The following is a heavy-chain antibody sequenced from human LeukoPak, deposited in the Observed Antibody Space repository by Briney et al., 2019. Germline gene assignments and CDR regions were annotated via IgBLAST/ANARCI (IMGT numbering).Heavy chain of an antibody. CDR3: ARGAVAGTSFDY. V-gene: IGHV1-2*02. J-gene: IGHJ4*02. Sequence: ASVKVSCKDSGYTFTGYYMHWVRQAPGQGLEWMGWINPNSGGTNYAQKFQGRVTMTRDTSISTAYMELSRLRSDDTAVYYCARGAVAGTSFDYWGQGTLVTVSS. CDR1: GYTFTGYY. CDR2: INPNSGGT. D-gene: IGHD6-19*01.